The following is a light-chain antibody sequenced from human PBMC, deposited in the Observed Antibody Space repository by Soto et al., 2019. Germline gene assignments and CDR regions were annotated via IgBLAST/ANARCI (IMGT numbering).Light chain of an antibody. CDR2: NSN. Sequence: QSVLTQTPSASGTPGQTVTISCSGSRSNIGNNAVSWYQQFPGTAPKLLIYNSNQRPAGVPDRFSGSKSGTSASLAISGPQSEDEADYCCGTWHGSLGARGVFGGGSKLTVL. V-gene: IGLV1-44*01. CDR1: RSNIGNNA. CDR3: GTWHGSLGARGV. J-gene: IGLJ3*02.